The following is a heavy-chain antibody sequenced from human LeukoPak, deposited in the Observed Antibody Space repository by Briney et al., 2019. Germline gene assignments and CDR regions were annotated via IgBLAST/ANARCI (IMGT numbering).Heavy chain of an antibody. V-gene: IGHV3-30*04. Sequence: GGSLRLSCAASGFSFSSFAMNWVRQAPGKGLEWVAVISYDGSNKYYADSVKGRFTISRDNSKNTLYLQMNSLRAEDTAVYYCASGRVAVASSSLDYWGQGTLVTVSS. CDR3: ASGRVAVASSSLDY. D-gene: IGHD6-19*01. CDR1: GFSFSSFA. CDR2: ISYDGSNK. J-gene: IGHJ4*02.